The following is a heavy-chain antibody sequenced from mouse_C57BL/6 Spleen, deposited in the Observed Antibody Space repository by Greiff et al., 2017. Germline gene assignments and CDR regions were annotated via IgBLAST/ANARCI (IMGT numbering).Heavy chain of an antibody. CDR1: GYAFSSSW. V-gene: IGHV1-82*01. CDR3: AREQIYYDYLYAMDY. D-gene: IGHD2-4*01. Sequence: VQLQQSGPELVKPGASVKISCKASGYAFSSSWMNWVKQRPGKGLEWIGRIYPGDGDTNYNGKFKGKATLTADKSSSTAYMQLSSLTSEDSAVYFCAREQIYYDYLYAMDYWGQGTSVTVSS. J-gene: IGHJ4*01. CDR2: IYPGDGDT.